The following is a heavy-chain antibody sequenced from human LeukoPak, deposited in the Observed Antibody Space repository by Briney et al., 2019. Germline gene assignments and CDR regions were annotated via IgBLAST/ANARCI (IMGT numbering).Heavy chain of an antibody. J-gene: IGHJ5*02. CDR1: GGSFSGYY. V-gene: IGHV4-34*01. Sequence: SETLSLTCAVYGGSFSGYYWSWIRQPPGKGLEWIGEINHSRSTNYNPSLKSRVTISVDTSKNQFSLKLSSVTAADTAVYYCARDLIYDYVWGSHRYAWFDPWGQGTLVTVSS. CDR2: INHSRST. D-gene: IGHD3-16*02. CDR3: ARDLIYDYVWGSHRYAWFDP.